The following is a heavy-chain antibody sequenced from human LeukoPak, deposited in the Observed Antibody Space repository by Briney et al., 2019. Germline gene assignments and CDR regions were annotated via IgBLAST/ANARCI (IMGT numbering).Heavy chain of an antibody. CDR2: IYKSGST. V-gene: IGHV3-66*02. Sequence: GGSLRLSCAASGFTVSSHYMSWVRQAPGKGLEWVSVIYKSGSTYYAGSVKGRFTISRDSSKNTLYLQMSSLRGDDTAVYYCARIEEYISSWFGGCYFDNWGQGTLVTVSS. J-gene: IGHJ4*02. D-gene: IGHD6-13*01. CDR1: GFTVSSHY. CDR3: ARIEEYISSWFGGCYFDN.